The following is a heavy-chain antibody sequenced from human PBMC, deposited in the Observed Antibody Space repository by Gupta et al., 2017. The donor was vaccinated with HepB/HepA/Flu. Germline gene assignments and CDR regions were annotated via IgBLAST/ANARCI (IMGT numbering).Heavy chain of an antibody. J-gene: IGHJ3*02. CDR1: GFTFSSYW. V-gene: IGHV3-74*01. D-gene: IGHD2-15*01. Sequence: EVQLVESGGDLVQAGGSLRLSCAASGFTFSSYWMHWVRQAPGKGLVWVSRINSDGSTTNYADSVKGRFTISRDNAKNTLHLQMNSLRAEDTAMYYCARDLGYCSGGSCYTYDAFDIRGQGTMVTGSS. CDR2: INSDGSTT. CDR3: ARDLGYCSGGSCYTYDAFDI.